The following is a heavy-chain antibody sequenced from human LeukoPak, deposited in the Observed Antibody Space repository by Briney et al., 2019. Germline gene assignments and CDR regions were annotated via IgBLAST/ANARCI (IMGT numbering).Heavy chain of an antibody. D-gene: IGHD6-19*01. V-gene: IGHV3-48*04. J-gene: IGHJ4*02. CDR3: AKDFRRYSSGWVYFDY. Sequence: GGSLRLSCAASGFTFGSYWMHWVRQAPGKGLEWVSYISSSGSTIYYADSVKGRFTISRDNAKNSLYLQMNSLRAEDTAVYYCAKDFRRYSSGWVYFDYWGQGTLVTVSS. CDR2: ISSSGSTI. CDR1: GFTFGSYW.